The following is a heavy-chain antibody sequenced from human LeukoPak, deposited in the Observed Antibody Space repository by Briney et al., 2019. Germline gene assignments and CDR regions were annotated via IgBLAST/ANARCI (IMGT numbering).Heavy chain of an antibody. D-gene: IGHD3-3*01. CDR1: GYTFTSYY. V-gene: IGHV1-46*01. CDR2: INPSGGGT. CDR3: ARDKAITIFGVVIIWYYYGMDV. J-gene: IGHJ6*02. Sequence: GASVKVSCKASGYTFTSYYMHWVRQAPGQGLEWMGIINPSGGGTSYAQKFQGRVTMTRDTSTSTVYMELSSLRSEDTAVYYCARDKAITIFGVVIIWYYYGMDVWGQGTRVTVSS.